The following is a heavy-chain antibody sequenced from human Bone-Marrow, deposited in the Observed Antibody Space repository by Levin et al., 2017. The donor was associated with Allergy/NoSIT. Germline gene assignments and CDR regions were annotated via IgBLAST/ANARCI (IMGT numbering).Heavy chain of an antibody. CDR1: GFTFSSYA. J-gene: IGHJ4*02. D-gene: IGHD2-15*01. CDR2: ISYDGSNK. CDR3: ARDGGYCSGGSCYGGFDY. V-gene: IGHV3-30-3*01. Sequence: PGGSLRLSCAASGFTFSSYAMHWVRQAPGKGLEWVAVISYDGSNKYYADSVKGRFTISRDNSKNTLYLQMNSLRAEDTAVYYCARDGGYCSGGSCYGGFDYWGQGTLVTVSS.